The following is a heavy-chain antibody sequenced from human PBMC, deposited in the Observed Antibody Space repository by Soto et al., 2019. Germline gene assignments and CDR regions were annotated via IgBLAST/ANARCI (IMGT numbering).Heavy chain of an antibody. J-gene: IGHJ5*02. CDR1: GGSVSSDSYY. D-gene: IGHD4-17*01. V-gene: IGHV4-61*01. CDR3: AREVDYGENRFDP. Sequence: QVQLQESGPGLVKPSETLSLTCTVSGGSVSSDSYYWSWIRQPPGKGLEWIGYIYYSGSTRYNPSLKSRVTISLDTSKNQFSLKLSSVNAADTAVYYCAREVDYGENRFDPWGQGTLVTVSS. CDR2: IYYSGST.